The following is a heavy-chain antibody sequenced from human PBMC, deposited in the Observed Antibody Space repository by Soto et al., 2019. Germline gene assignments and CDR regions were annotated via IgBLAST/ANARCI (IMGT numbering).Heavy chain of an antibody. Sequence: QVQLVQSGAEVKKPGASVKVSCKASGYTFTSYGISWVRQAPGQGLEWMGWISAYNGNTNYAQTLQGRVTMTTDTSTSTAYMELRSLRSDDTAVYYCARLTYYDFWSGYYSSYYYYGMDVWGQGTTVTVSS. CDR2: ISAYNGNT. D-gene: IGHD3-3*01. V-gene: IGHV1-18*01. CDR3: ARLTYYDFWSGYYSSYYYYGMDV. CDR1: GYTFTSYG. J-gene: IGHJ6*02.